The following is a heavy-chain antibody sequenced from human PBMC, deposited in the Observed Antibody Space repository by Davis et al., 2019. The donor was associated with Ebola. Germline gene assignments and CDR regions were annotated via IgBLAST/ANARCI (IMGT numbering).Heavy chain of an antibody. CDR3: ARGWLRTGFDY. D-gene: IGHD5-12*01. Sequence: PSETLSLTCAISGDSVSSAGWNWIRQSPSRGLEWLGRTYYYRSKWNSDFELSVKSRITINPDTSKNQFSLQLNSVTPEDTAVYYCARGWLRTGFDYWDQGAPVTVSS. CDR1: GDSVSSAG. CDR2: TYYYRSKWNS. J-gene: IGHJ4*02. V-gene: IGHV6-1*01.